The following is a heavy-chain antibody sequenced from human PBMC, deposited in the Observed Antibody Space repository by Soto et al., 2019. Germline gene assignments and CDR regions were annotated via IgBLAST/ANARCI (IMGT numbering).Heavy chain of an antibody. D-gene: IGHD6-19*01. CDR2: ISYDGSNK. Sequence: GGSLRLSCAASGFTFRSYGMHWVRQAPGKGLEWVAVISYDGSNKFYADSVKGRFTISRDNSKNTLYLQVNSLRAEDTAMYYCAKDYGSGWTMGDFWGQGTLVNVSS. CDR3: AKDYGSGWTMGDF. CDR1: GFTFRSYG. J-gene: IGHJ4*02. V-gene: IGHV3-30*18.